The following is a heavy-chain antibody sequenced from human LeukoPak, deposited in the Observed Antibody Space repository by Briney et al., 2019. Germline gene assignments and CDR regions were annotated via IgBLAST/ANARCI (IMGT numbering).Heavy chain of an antibody. CDR2: ISGSGGST. Sequence: PGGSLRLSCAASGFTFCNYAMSWVRQAPGKGVEWVSAISGSGGSTYYADSVKGRFSISRDNSKNTLYLQMNSLRAEDTAKYYCAKHYGDYYYYYMDVWGKGTTVTVSS. V-gene: IGHV3-23*01. CDR1: GFTFCNYA. D-gene: IGHD4-17*01. J-gene: IGHJ6*03. CDR3: AKHYGDYYYYYMDV.